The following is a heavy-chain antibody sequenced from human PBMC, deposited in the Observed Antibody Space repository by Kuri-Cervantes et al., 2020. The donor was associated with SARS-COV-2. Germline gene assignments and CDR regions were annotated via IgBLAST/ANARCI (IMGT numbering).Heavy chain of an antibody. CDR2: ISSSSSYI. Sequence: GESLKISCAASGFTFSDYYMSWIRHAPGKGLEWLSSISSSSSYIYYADSVKGRFTISRDNAKNSLYLQMNSLRAEDTAVYYCARDRISSGWYVGYYFDYWGQGTLVTVSS. J-gene: IGHJ4*02. V-gene: IGHV3-11*06. CDR3: ARDRISSGWYVGYYFDY. D-gene: IGHD6-19*01. CDR1: GFTFSDYY.